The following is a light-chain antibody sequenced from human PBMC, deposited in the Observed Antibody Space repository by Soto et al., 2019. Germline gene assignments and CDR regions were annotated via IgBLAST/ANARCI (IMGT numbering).Light chain of an antibody. Sequence: EIVLTQSPGTLSLSPGERATLSCRASQSVSSSYLAWYQQKPGQAPRLLIYGASSRATGNPDRFSGSGSGTDFTLTISRLEPEDFAVDYCHQYGSSPLTFGGGTKVEIK. CDR2: GAS. J-gene: IGKJ4*01. CDR3: HQYGSSPLT. V-gene: IGKV3-20*01. CDR1: QSVSSSY.